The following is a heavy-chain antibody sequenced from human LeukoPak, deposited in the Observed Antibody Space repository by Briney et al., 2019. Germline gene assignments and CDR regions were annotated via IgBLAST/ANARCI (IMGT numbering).Heavy chain of an antibody. D-gene: IGHD4-23*01. Sequence: SETLSLTCAVYGGSFSGYYWSWIRQPPGKGLEWIGYIYYSGSTNYNPSLKSRVTISVDTSKNQFSLKLSSVTAADTAVYYCARLLGGNSGFDYWGQGTLVTVSS. CDR3: ARLLGGNSGFDY. CDR2: IYYSGST. J-gene: IGHJ4*02. V-gene: IGHV4-59*08. CDR1: GGSFSGYY.